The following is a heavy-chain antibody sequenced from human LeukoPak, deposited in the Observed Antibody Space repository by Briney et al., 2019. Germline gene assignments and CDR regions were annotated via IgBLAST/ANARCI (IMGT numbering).Heavy chain of an antibody. D-gene: IGHD3-22*01. CDR2: INSDGSST. V-gene: IGHV3-74*01. CDR3: ARGLYYYDSSGYYYVFDY. CDR1: GFTFSSYW. J-gene: IGHJ4*02. Sequence: GGSLRLSCAASGFTFSSYWMHWVRQAPGKGLVWVSRINSDGSSTSYADSVKGRFTISRDNAKNTLYLQMNSLRAEDTAVYYCARGLYYYDSSGYYYVFDYWGQGTLVTVSS.